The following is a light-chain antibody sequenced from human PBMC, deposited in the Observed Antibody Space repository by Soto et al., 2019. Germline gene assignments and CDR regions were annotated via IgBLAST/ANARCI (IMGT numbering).Light chain of an antibody. CDR2: DDN. J-gene: IGLJ1*01. Sequence: QSVLTQPPSVSAAPGQKVTISCSGSSSNIGGNSVSWYQQLPGTAPKLLIYDDNKRPSGIPDRFSGSKSGTSATLGITGFQTGDEADYYCQSYDSSLSVVFGTGTKVTVL. V-gene: IGLV1-51*01. CDR3: QSYDSSLSVV. CDR1: SSNIGGNS.